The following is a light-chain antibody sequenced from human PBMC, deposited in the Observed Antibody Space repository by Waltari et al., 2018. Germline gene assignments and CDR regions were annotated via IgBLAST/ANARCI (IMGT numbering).Light chain of an antibody. CDR2: EGS. CDR3: CSYAGSYVV. V-gene: IGLV2-23*01. CDR1: RSDGGGYTL. J-gene: IGLJ2*01. Sequence: QSALTQPAPVSGSPGQSITISCTGTRSDGGGYTLVPWYQQHPGKAPKLMIYEGSKRPSGVSNRFSGSKSGNTASLTISGLQAEDEADYYCCSYAGSYVVFGGGTKLTVL.